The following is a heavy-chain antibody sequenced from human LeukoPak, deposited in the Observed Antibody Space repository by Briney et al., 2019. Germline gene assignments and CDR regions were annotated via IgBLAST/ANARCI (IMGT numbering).Heavy chain of an antibody. CDR1: GFTVSSNY. CDR2: IYSGGST. D-gene: IGHD3-22*01. CDR3: ASSYDSITDDAFDI. V-gene: IGHV3-66*01. Sequence: GGSLRLSCAASGFTVSSNYMSWVRQAPEKGLEWVSVIYSGGSTYYADSVKGRFTISRDNSKNTLYLQMNSLRAEDTAVYYCASSYDSITDDAFDIWGQGTMVTVSS. J-gene: IGHJ3*02.